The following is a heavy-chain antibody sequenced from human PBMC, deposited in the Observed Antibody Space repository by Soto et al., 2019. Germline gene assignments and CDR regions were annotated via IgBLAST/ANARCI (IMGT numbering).Heavy chain of an antibody. CDR3: ARGGVSTRTFDY. CDR1: GYNFAGYL. J-gene: IGHJ4*02. CDR2: IYPSDSDT. Sequence: PXESLKLSWQCSGYNFAGYLSALVLQMPGKGLELMGIIYPSDSDTRYRPSFQGQVTISADKSISSAYLQWSSLRASDTAMYYCARGGVSTRTFDYWGQGTPVTVSS. D-gene: IGHD3-3*01. V-gene: IGHV5-51*01.